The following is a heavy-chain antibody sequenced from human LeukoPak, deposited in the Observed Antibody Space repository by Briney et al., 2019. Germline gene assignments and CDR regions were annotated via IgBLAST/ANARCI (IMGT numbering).Heavy chain of an antibody. CDR3: ARDRGYDFWSGWTPVDY. CDR1: GYTFTSYG. D-gene: IGHD3-3*01. V-gene: IGHV1-18*01. Sequence: GASVKVSCKASGYTFTSYGISWVRQAPGQGLEWMGWISAYNGNTNCAQKLQGRVTMTTDTSTSTAYMELRSLRSDDTAVYYCARDRGYDFWSGWTPVDYWGQGTLVTVSS. J-gene: IGHJ4*02. CDR2: ISAYNGNT.